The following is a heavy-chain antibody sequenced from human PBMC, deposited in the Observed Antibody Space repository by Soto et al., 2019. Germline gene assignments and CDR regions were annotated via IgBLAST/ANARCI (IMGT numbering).Heavy chain of an antibody. V-gene: IGHV3-23*01. CDR1: GFTFSSYA. D-gene: IGHD3-3*01. J-gene: IGHJ4*01. Sequence: WESLRLSCAASGFTFSSYAMSWVRQPPGKGLEWVSAISGSGGSTYYADSVKGRFTISRDKSNNTLSLQMNTLRAEDTAVYYCANPDLGVALMTFDYWGHGTLVTVSS. CDR2: ISGSGGST. CDR3: ANPDLGVALMTFDY.